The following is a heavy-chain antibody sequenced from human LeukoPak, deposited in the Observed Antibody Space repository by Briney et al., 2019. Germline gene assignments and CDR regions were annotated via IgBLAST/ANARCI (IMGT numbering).Heavy chain of an antibody. V-gene: IGHV7-4-1*02. J-gene: IGHJ4*02. CDR3: ARRPNYYGSATGYYFDY. D-gene: IGHD3-10*01. CDR2: INTNTGNP. CDR1: GYTFTSYA. Sequence: ASVKVSCKASGYTFTSYAMNWVRQAPGQGLEWMGWINTNTGNPTYAQGFTGRFVFSLDTSVSTAYLQISGLKAKDTAVYYCARRPNYYGSATGYYFDYWGQGTLVTVSS.